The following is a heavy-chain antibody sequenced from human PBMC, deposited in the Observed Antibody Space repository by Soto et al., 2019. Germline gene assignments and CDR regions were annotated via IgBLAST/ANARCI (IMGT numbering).Heavy chain of an antibody. D-gene: IGHD5-18*01. CDR1: GFTFSSYG. CDR3: ARDALGYSYGSHSYYYYYYGMDV. Sequence: GGSLRLSCAASGFTFSSYGMHWVRQAPGKGLEKVAVIRYDGSNKYYADSVKGRFTISRDNSKNTLYLQMNSLRAEDTAVYYCARDALGYSYGSHSYYYYYYGMDVWGQGTTVTVSS. V-gene: IGHV3-33*08. CDR2: IRYDGSNK. J-gene: IGHJ6*02.